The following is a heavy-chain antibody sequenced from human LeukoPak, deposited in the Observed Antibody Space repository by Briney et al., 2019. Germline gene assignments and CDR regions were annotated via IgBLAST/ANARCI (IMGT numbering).Heavy chain of an antibody. J-gene: IGHJ3*02. CDR2: ISWNSGSI. Sequence: QAGGSLRLSCAASGFTFDDYAMHWVRQAPGKGLEWVSGISWNSGSIGYADSVKGRFTISKDNAKNTLYLQMNGLRAEDTAVYYCARELGVGVIGDAFDIWGQGTVVTVSS. V-gene: IGHV3-9*01. CDR1: GFTFDDYA. CDR3: ARELGVGVIGDAFDI. D-gene: IGHD3-22*01.